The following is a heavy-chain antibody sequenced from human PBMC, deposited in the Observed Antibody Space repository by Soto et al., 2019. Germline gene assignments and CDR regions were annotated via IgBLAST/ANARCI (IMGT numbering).Heavy chain of an antibody. CDR3: AKGHSGYDMASPLDY. CDR1: GFTFSSYA. J-gene: IGHJ4*02. D-gene: IGHD5-12*01. CDR2: ISGSGGST. Sequence: EVQLLESGGGLVQPGGSLRLSCAASGFTFSSYAMSWVRQAPGKGLEWVSAISGSGGSTYYADSVKGRFTISRDNSKNTLYLQMDSLIGEDTAVYYCAKGHSGYDMASPLDYWGQGTLVTVSS. V-gene: IGHV3-23*01.